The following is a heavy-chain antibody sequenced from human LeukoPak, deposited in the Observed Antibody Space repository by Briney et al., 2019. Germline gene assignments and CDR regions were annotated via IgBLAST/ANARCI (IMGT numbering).Heavy chain of an antibody. D-gene: IGHD2-15*01. V-gene: IGHV1-18*01. CDR1: GYTFTGYG. J-gene: IGHJ6*03. CDR3: ARDRSSRYYYMDV. CDR2: ISAYNGNT. Sequence: ASVKVSCKASGYTFTGYGISWVRQAPGQGLEWMGWISAYNGNTNYAQKFQGRVTITADESTSTAYMELSSLRSEDTAVYYCARDRSSRYYYMDVWGKGTTVTVSS.